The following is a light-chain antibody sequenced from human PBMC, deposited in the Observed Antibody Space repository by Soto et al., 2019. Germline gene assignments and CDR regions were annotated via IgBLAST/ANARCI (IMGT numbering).Light chain of an antibody. J-gene: IGKJ2*01. CDR2: VAS. CDR3: QQSYSKPYT. V-gene: IGKV1-39*01. Sequence: DIQMTQSPSSLSASVGDRVTITCRASQSISSYLNWYQQKLGKAPKLLIYVASSLQSGVPSRFSGSGSGTDFNLTISSLQPEDFATYYCQQSYSKPYTFGQGTNLEIK. CDR1: QSISSY.